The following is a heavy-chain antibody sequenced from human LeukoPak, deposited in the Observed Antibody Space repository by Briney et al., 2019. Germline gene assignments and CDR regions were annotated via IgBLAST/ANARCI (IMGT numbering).Heavy chain of an antibody. CDR3: AKSVGVATRGAFDI. D-gene: IGHD4-23*01. J-gene: IGHJ3*02. Sequence: GGSLRLSCAASGFTFGSYAMSWVRQAPGTGLEWVSGISVGGGTTNYVDSVKGRFTISRDNSKNTLYLQMNSLRAEDTAIYYCAKSVGVATRGAFDIWGQGTMVTVSS. CDR2: ISVGGGTT. CDR1: GFTFGSYA. V-gene: IGHV3-23*01.